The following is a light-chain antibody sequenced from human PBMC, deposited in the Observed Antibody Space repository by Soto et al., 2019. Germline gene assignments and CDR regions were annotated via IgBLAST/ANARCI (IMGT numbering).Light chain of an antibody. CDR3: QQYGSAPRT. CDR2: DAS. J-gene: IGKJ1*01. CDR1: QSVSSVY. Sequence: ERVLWLSTATESFVQMEIAGVSFVASQSVSSVYLAWYQQKPGLAPRLLIYDASSRATGIPDRFSVSQSGTYVTRTISRHEPEDFPLYYYQQYGSAPRTFRLGTKVDIK. V-gene: IGKV3D-20*01.